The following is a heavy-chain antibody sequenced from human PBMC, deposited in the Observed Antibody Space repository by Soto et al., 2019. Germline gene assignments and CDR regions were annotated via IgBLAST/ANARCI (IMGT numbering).Heavy chain of an antibody. CDR1: GFTFSSYG. D-gene: IGHD2-21*02. Sequence: PGGSLRLSCAASGFTFSSYGMHWVRQAPGKGLEWVAVISYDGSNKYYADSVKGRFTISRDNSKNTLYLQMNSLRAEDTAVYYCAKDKSAKGLDAFDIWGQGTMVTVS. V-gene: IGHV3-30*18. J-gene: IGHJ3*02. CDR3: AKDKSAKGLDAFDI. CDR2: ISYDGSNK.